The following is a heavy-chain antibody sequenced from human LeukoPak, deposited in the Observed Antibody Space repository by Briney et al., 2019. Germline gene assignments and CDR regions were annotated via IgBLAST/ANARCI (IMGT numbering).Heavy chain of an antibody. J-gene: IGHJ4*02. Sequence: GGSLRLSCAASGFTFSSYGMHWVRQAPGKGLEWVAVISYDGSNKYYADSVKGRFTISRDNSKNTLYLQMNGLRAEDTAVYYCARDYYDSSGYLGYWGQGTLVTVSS. CDR3: ARDYYDSSGYLGY. V-gene: IGHV3-30*03. CDR1: GFTFSSYG. CDR2: ISYDGSNK. D-gene: IGHD3-22*01.